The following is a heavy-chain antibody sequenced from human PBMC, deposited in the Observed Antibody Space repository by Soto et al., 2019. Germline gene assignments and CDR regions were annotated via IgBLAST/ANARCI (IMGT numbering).Heavy chain of an antibody. CDR1: GFIFSSYA. D-gene: IGHD3-22*01. CDR2: ISGSDGRT. CDR3: AKDGVAHIPLYTSGSSYDH. J-gene: IGHJ4*02. Sequence: GGSLRLSCAASGFIFSSYAMSWVRQAPGKGLEWVSAISGSDGRTYYADSVKGRFTISRDNSRNTLYLQMNSLRAEDTAVYYCAKDGVAHIPLYTSGSSYDHWGQGTLVTVSS. V-gene: IGHV3-23*01.